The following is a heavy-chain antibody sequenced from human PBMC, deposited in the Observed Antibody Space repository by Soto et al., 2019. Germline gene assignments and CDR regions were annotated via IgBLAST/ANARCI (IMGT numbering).Heavy chain of an antibody. V-gene: IGHV4-59*08. CDR2: IYYSGST. D-gene: IGHD4-17*01. CDR3: ARHRYGDNFDY. CDR1: GGSISSYY. J-gene: IGHJ4*02. Sequence: SETLSLTCTVSGGSISSYYWSWIRQPPGKGLEWIGYIYYSGSTNYNPSLKSRVTISVDTSKNQFSLKLGSVTAADTAVYYCARHRYGDNFDYWGQGTLVTVSS.